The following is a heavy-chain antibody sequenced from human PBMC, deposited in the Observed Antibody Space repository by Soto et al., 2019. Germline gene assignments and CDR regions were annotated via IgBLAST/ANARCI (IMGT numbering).Heavy chain of an antibody. CDR3: ARRWGGTFDY. V-gene: IGHV4-59*01. CDR1: GGSISSYY. Sequence: QVQLQESGPGLVKPSETLSLTCTVSGGSISSYYWSWIRQPPGKGLEWIGYIYYSGSTNYNPSLKSRVTISVDTSKNQFSLKLSSVTAADTAMYYCARRWGGTFDYWGQGTLVTVSS. CDR2: IYYSGST. J-gene: IGHJ4*02. D-gene: IGHD2-21*01.